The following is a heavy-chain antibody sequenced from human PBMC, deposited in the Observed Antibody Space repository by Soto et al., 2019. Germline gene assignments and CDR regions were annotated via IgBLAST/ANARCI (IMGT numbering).Heavy chain of an antibody. Sequence: EVQLVQSGAEVKKPGESLKISCEGSGYSFTNSWIGWVRQMPGKGLEWMGMIYPADSDTRYSPSFQGQVTISADKSINTAYVQWSSLKASDTAIYYCARQSYTSGCYDYWGQGTLVTVSS. D-gene: IGHD6-19*01. J-gene: IGHJ4*02. CDR3: ARQSYTSGCYDY. V-gene: IGHV5-51*01. CDR2: IYPADSDT. CDR1: GYSFTNSW.